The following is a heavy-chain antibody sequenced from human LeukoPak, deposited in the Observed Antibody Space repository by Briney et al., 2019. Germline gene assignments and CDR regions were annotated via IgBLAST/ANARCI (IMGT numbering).Heavy chain of an antibody. CDR3: ARRGSSSSHFDS. D-gene: IGHD2/OR15-2a*01. V-gene: IGHV5-51*01. CDR1: GYSFTSYW. CDR2: IYPEDSDA. Sequence: GEYLKISCKGSGYSFTSYWIGWVRQMPGKGLEWMGIIYPEDSDARYSPSFQGHVTISADKSISTAYLQWSTLKASDTATYYCARRGSSSSHFDSWGRGTQVIVSS. J-gene: IGHJ4*01.